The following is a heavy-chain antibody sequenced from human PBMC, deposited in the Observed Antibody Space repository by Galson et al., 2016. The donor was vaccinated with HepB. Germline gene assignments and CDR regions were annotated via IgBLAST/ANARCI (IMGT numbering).Heavy chain of an antibody. CDR3: ARSAVLRGSGGTHFDF. J-gene: IGHJ4*02. D-gene: IGHD6-19*01. CDR2: INVAIGDG. CDR1: GYTFVNYA. V-gene: IGHV1-3*01. Sequence: SVKVSCKASGYTFVNYALHWVRQAPGQSLEWMGWINVAIGDGRYSQKFQDRLTITRDTSATTVSMELSSLTSEDTSVYYCARSAVLRGSGGTHFDFWGQGTLVTVSS.